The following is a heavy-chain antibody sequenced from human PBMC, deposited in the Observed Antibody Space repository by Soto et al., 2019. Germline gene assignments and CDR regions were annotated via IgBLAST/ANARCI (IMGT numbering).Heavy chain of an antibody. CDR3: ARDHCDGGSYFQADY. Sequence: EVQLVESGGGLVKPGGSLRLSCAASGFTFSSYCMNWVRQTPGKGLEWVSYISSSSSNIYYADSVKGRFTISRDNAKSSLYLQMSSLRAEDTAVYYCARDHCDGGSYFQADYWGQGTLVIVSS. CDR1: GFTFSSYC. V-gene: IGHV3-21*01. D-gene: IGHD2-15*01. J-gene: IGHJ4*02. CDR2: ISSSSSNI.